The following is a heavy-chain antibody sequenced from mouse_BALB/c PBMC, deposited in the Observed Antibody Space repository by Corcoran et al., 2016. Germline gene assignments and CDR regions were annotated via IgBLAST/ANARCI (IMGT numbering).Heavy chain of an antibody. CDR2: ILPGRGST. Sequence: QVQLQQSGAELMKPGASVKISCKATGYTFSSYWIEWVKQRPGHGLEWIGEILPGRGSTNYNEKFKGKATFTADTSSNTAYMQLSSLTSEDSAVYYCARYSPFAYWGQGTLVTVSA. V-gene: IGHV1-9*01. J-gene: IGHJ3*01. CDR1: GYTFSSYW. CDR3: ARYSPFAY.